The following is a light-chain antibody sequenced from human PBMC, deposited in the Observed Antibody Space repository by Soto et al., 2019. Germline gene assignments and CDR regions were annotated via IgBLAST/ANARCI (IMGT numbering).Light chain of an antibody. J-gene: IGKJ5*01. CDR1: QSVSSSN. CDR3: QQYNNWPPIT. CDR2: GAS. Sequence: EIVLTQSPGTLSLSAGERATLSCRASQSVSSSNLAWYQQKRGQAPRLLIYGASSRATGIPDRFSGSGSGTDFSLTISSLQSEDFAVYYCQQYNNWPPITFGQGTRLEIK. V-gene: IGKV3-20*01.